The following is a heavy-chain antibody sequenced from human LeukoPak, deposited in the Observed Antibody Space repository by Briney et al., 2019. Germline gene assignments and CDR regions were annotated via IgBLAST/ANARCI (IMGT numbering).Heavy chain of an antibody. Sequence: GALRLSCAASGFTFSSYSMNWVRQAPGKGLEWVANIKQDGGEKYYVGSVKGRFTVSRDNAKNSLYLQMNSLRAEDTAVYYCAREWNYYGSGIMDVWGKGTTVTVPS. CDR1: GFTFSSYS. CDR2: IKQDGGEK. D-gene: IGHD3-10*01. CDR3: AREWNYYGSGIMDV. V-gene: IGHV3-7*01. J-gene: IGHJ6*04.